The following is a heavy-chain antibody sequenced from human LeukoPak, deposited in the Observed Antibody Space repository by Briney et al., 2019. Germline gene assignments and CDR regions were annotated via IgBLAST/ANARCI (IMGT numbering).Heavy chain of an antibody. J-gene: IGHJ4*02. CDR2: IYTSGST. CDR3: AKIDYCSGGGCYSKWFDY. Sequence: SETLSLTCTVSGGSISSGSYYWSWIRQPAGKGLEWIGRIYTSGSTNYNPSLKSRVTISVDTSKNQFSLKLSSVTAADTAIYYCAKIDYCSGGGCYSKWFDYWGQGTLVTVSS. D-gene: IGHD2-15*01. V-gene: IGHV4-61*02. CDR1: GGSISSGSYY.